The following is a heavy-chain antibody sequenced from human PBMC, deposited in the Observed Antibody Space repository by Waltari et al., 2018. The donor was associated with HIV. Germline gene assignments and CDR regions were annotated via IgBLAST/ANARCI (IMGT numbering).Heavy chain of an antibody. V-gene: IGHV1-2*04. CDR3: ASTSCSSTSCYGAFDI. CDR1: GYTFTGYY. D-gene: IGHD2-2*01. Sequence: QVQLVQSGAEVKKPGASVKVSCQASGYTFTGYYMHWVRSALGQGLEWMGWINPNSGGTNEAQKFQGWVTMTRDTSISTAYMELSRLRSDDTAVYYCASTSCSSTSCYGAFDIWGQGTMVTVSS. J-gene: IGHJ3*02. CDR2: INPNSGGT.